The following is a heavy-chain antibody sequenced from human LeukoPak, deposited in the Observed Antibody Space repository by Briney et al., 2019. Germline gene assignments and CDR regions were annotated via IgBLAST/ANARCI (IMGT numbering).Heavy chain of an antibody. J-gene: IGHJ5*02. D-gene: IGHD3-3*01. CDR1: GGSISSGGYS. Sequence: SQTLSLTCAVSGGSISSGGYSWSWIRQPPGKGLEWIGYIYHSGSTYYNPSLKSRVTISVDRSKNQFSLKLSSVTAADTAVYYCARAAYYDFWSGGNWFDPWGQGTLVTVSP. V-gene: IGHV4-30-2*01. CDR3: ARAAYYDFWSGGNWFDP. CDR2: IYHSGST.